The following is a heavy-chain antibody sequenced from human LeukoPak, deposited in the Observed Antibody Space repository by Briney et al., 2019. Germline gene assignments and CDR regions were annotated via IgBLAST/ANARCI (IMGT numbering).Heavy chain of an antibody. D-gene: IGHD2-2*01. CDR2: VNSDGSWT. CDR1: GNYW. Sequence: GGSLRLSCAASGNYWMHWFRQAPGKGLVWVSHVNSDGSWTTYADSVKGRFTISKDNAKNTVYLQMNNLRAKDTAVYYCVSFYETYWGRGTLVTVSS. CDR3: VSFYETY. V-gene: IGHV3-74*01. J-gene: IGHJ4*02.